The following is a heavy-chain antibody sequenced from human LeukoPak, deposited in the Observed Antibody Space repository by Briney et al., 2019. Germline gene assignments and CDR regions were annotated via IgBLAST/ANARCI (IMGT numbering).Heavy chain of an antibody. CDR1: GGSISSSSYY. V-gene: IGHV4-39*07. Sequence: SETLSLTCTVSGGSISSSSYYWGWIRQPPGKGLEWIGSIYYSGSTNYNPSLKSRVTISVDTSKNQFSLKLRSVTAADTAVYYCARVTGYMIEDYFDYWGQGTLVTVSS. J-gene: IGHJ4*02. CDR2: IYYSGST. CDR3: ARVTGYMIEDYFDY. D-gene: IGHD3-22*01.